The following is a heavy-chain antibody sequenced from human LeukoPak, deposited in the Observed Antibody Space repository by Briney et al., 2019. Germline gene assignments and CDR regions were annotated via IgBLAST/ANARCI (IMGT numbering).Heavy chain of an antibody. V-gene: IGHV3-66*04. Sequence: GGSLRLSCAAPGFTVSSNYMTWVRQAPGKGLEWVSVIYSGGSTYYADSVKGRFTISRDNSKNTLYLQMNSLRAEDTAVYYCARLPKTTYFDYWGQGTLVTVSS. J-gene: IGHJ4*02. CDR2: IYSGGST. CDR1: GFTVSSNY. CDR3: ARLPKTTYFDY. D-gene: IGHD4-11*01.